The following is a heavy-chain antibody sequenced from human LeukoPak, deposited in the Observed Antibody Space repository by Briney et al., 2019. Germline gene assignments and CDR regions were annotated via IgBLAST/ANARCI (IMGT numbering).Heavy chain of an antibody. Sequence: TGGSLRLSCAASGFTFSSYGMHWVRQAPGKGLEWVAFIRYDGSNKYYADSVKGRFTISRDNSKNTLYLQMNSLRAEDTAVYYCAKGVTITSDYWGQGTLVTVSS. V-gene: IGHV3-30*02. D-gene: IGHD3-9*01. CDR3: AKGVTITSDY. CDR1: GFTFSSYG. J-gene: IGHJ4*02. CDR2: IRYDGSNK.